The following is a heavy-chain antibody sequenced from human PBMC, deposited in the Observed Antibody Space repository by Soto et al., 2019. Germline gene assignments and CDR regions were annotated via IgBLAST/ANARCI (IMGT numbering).Heavy chain of an antibody. CDR2: IITVLGTT. J-gene: IGHJ6*02. Sequence: QVQLVQSGAELKKTGSSVRVSCRASGDTFSSYAVNWVQQAPGRGLEWMGRIITVLGTTDYAQKFKGRVTITAEKSTKTVYMELSSLRSEDTAVYYCARRRYCGYDCYHKHYYGMDVWGQGTTVTVAS. CDR3: ARRRYCGYDCYHKHYYGMDV. V-gene: IGHV1-69*08. D-gene: IGHD2-21*01. CDR1: GDTFSSYA.